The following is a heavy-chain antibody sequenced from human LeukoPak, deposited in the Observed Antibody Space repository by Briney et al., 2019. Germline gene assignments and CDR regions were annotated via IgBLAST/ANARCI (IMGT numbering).Heavy chain of an antibody. CDR1: GFTFSSYA. D-gene: IGHD3-10*01. CDR2: ISGSGGST. J-gene: IGHJ3*02. Sequence: GGSLRLSCAASGFTFSSYAMSWVRQAPGKGLEWVSAISGSGGSTYYADSVKGRFTISRDNSKNTLYLQMNSLRAEDTAVYYCARGFGPLDAFDIWGQGTMVTVSS. V-gene: IGHV3-23*01. CDR3: ARGFGPLDAFDI.